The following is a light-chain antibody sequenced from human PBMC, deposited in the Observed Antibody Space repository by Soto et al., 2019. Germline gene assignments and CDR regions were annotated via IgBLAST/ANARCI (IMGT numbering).Light chain of an antibody. Sequence: EIVLTQSPGTLSLSPGERATLSCRASQSVSSSYLAWYQQKPGQAPRFLIYGASTRATGIPARFSGSGSGTEFTLTISSLQSEDFAVYYCQQYNNWPTWTFGQGTKVDIK. CDR3: QQYNNWPTWT. CDR1: QSVSSSY. CDR2: GAS. J-gene: IGKJ1*01. V-gene: IGKV3-15*01.